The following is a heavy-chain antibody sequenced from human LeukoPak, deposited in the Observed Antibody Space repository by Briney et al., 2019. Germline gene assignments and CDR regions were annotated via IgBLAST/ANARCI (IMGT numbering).Heavy chain of an antibody. CDR1: GFTFSDYY. J-gene: IGHJ4*02. CDR3: ARDLFPYSSSCPDY. Sequence: GGSLRLSCAASGFTFSDYYMSWIRQAPGKGLEWVSYISSSGSTIYYADSVKGRFTISRDNAKNSLYLQMNSLRAEDTAVYYCARDLFPYSSSCPDYWGQGTLVTVSS. CDR2: ISSSGSTI. V-gene: IGHV3-11*01. D-gene: IGHD6-13*01.